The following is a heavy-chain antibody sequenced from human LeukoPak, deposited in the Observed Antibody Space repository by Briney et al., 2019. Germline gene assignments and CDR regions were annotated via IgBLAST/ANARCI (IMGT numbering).Heavy chain of an antibody. CDR2: IKQDGSEK. CDR1: GFTFSSYW. D-gene: IGHD5-24*01. V-gene: IGHV3-7*01. J-gene: IGHJ4*02. Sequence: PGGSLRLSCAASGFTFSSYWMSWVRQAPGKGLEWVANIKQDGSEKYYVDSVKGRFTISRDNAKNSLYLQMSSLRVEDTAVYYCGGSEDGYIDYWGQGTLVTVSS. CDR3: GGSEDGYIDY.